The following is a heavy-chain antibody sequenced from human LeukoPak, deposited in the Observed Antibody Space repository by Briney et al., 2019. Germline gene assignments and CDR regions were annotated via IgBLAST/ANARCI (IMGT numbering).Heavy chain of an antibody. CDR2: ISGSRNTI. Sequence: PGGSLRLSCAASGFTFSSYEMNWVRQAPGKGPEWVSYISGSRNTIFYADSVKGRFTISRDNAKNSLYLQMNSLRAEDTAVYYCARAGSTSWVVAATPGWFDPWGQGTLVTVSS. V-gene: IGHV3-48*03. D-gene: IGHD2-15*01. J-gene: IGHJ5*02. CDR1: GFTFSSYE. CDR3: ARAGSTSWVVAATPGWFDP.